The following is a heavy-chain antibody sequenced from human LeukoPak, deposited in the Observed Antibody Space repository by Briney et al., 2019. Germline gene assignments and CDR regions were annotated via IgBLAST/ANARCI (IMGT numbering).Heavy chain of an antibody. CDR2: IKPDGSEK. Sequence: PGGSLRLSCAASGFTFSSYWMSWVRQAPGKGLEWVANIKPDGSEKYYMDSVKGRFTISRDNAKNSQYLQMNSLRVEDTAVYYCAGGSGIYYKGFDWGQGTLVTVSS. J-gene: IGHJ4*02. CDR3: AGGSGIYYKGFD. CDR1: GFTFSSYW. D-gene: IGHD3-10*01. V-gene: IGHV3-7*04.